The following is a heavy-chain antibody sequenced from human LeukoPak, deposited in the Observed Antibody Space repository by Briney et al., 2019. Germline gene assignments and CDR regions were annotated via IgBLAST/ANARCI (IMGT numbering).Heavy chain of an antibody. Sequence: PGGSLRLSCAASGFTFSSYAMSWVRQAPGKGLEWVSAISGSGGSTYYADSVKGRFTISRDNSKNTLYLQMNSLRAEDTAVYYCAKSSVQRFLEWFLFDSWGQGTVVTVSS. CDR1: GFTFSSYA. J-gene: IGHJ4*02. V-gene: IGHV3-23*01. D-gene: IGHD3-3*01. CDR3: AKSSVQRFLEWFLFDS. CDR2: ISGSGGST.